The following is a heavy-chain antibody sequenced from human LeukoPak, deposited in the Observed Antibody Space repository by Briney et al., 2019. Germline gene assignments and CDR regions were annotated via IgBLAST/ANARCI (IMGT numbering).Heavy chain of an antibody. J-gene: IGHJ4*02. CDR1: GYTFTSYD. CDR3: ARGRFQRWGTIFGVVTTAYYFDY. V-gene: IGHV1-8*03. D-gene: IGHD3-3*01. CDR2: VNPNSGNT. Sequence: ASVKVSCKASGYTFTSYDINWVRQATGQGLEWMGWVNPNSGNTGYAQKFQGRVTITRNTSISTAYMELSSLRSEDTAVYYCARGRFQRWGTIFGVVTTAYYFDYWGQGTLVTVSS.